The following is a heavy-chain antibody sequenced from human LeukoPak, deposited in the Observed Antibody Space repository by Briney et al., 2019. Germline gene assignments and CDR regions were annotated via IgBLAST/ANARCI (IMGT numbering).Heavy chain of an antibody. CDR3: ARNTGPFGALDI. Sequence: PGGSLRLSCAASGFTFSSYWMSWIRQAPGKGLEWVANIKQDGSEKSYVDSVKGRFTISRGNARSSLSLQMNSLRAEDTAVYYCARNTGPFGALDIWGQGTMVTVSS. CDR1: GFTFSSYW. J-gene: IGHJ3*02. D-gene: IGHD3-10*01. CDR2: IKQDGSEK. V-gene: IGHV3-7*01.